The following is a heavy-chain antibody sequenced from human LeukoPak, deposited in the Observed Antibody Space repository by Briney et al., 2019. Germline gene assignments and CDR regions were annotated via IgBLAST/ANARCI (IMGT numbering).Heavy chain of an antibody. CDR3: ARQGYSYDRGDYYYDGLDI. CDR2: ISWNSGSI. J-gene: IGHJ6*02. D-gene: IGHD5-18*01. Sequence: GGSLRLSCAASGFTFDDYAMHWVRQAPGKGLEWVSGISWNSGSIGYADSVKGRFTISRDNAKNSLYVQMNSLRAEDTAVYYCARQGYSYDRGDYYYDGLDIWGQGTTVTVSS. CDR1: GFTFDDYA. V-gene: IGHV3-9*01.